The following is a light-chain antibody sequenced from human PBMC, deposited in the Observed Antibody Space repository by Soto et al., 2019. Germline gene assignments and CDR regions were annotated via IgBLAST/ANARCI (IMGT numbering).Light chain of an antibody. J-gene: IGKJ4*01. Sequence: DIQMTQSPSSVSASVGDRVTITCRASLAIGCTLAWYQQKPGKDPNLLIYSASSLHSGVPSRFSGSGFGTHFTLTISSLQPEDFATYYCQQANSFPLTFGGGTKVEIK. CDR2: SAS. V-gene: IGKV1D-12*01. CDR3: QQANSFPLT. CDR1: LAIGCT.